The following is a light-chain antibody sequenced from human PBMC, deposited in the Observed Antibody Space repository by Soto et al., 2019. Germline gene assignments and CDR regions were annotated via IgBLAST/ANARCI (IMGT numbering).Light chain of an antibody. Sequence: IEVTQSPSSLAASVGDRVTITCRASQTIGTYLNWYRHKSGAAPELLIYDASTLQSGVPSRFRGGASGTDFTLTISSLQLDDFATYYCQQSYNTPLTFGQGTK. CDR1: QTIGTY. CDR3: QQSYNTPLT. V-gene: IGKV1-39*01. J-gene: IGKJ1*01. CDR2: DAS.